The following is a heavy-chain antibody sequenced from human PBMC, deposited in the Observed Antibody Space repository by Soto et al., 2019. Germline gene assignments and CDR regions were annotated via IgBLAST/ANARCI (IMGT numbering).Heavy chain of an antibody. Sequence: QVQLQESGPGLVKPSETLSLTCTVSGGSIRSYYWSWIRQPPGKGLEWIGYIYYSGSTNYNPSLKIRVTLSVDTSKNQFSRKLSSVTAADSAVYYCARHDIVAVPAVFDSWGQGTLVTVSS. CDR2: IYYSGST. V-gene: IGHV4-59*08. D-gene: IGHD2-2*01. J-gene: IGHJ4*02. CDR3: ARHDIVAVPAVFDS. CDR1: GGSIRSYY.